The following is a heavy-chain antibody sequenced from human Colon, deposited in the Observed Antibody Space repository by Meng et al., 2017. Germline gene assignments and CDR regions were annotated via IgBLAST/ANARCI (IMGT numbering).Heavy chain of an antibody. V-gene: IGHV4-31*04. CDR3: AGGPWELDY. CDR1: GGSISNDGYS. J-gene: IGHJ4*02. D-gene: IGHD1-26*01. Sequence: RLQYSAPGLVRHSPTLSLTCTVSGGSISNDGYSWNWIRRRPGKVLEWIGYISYSGSTYYHPSLTSRVTMSVDTSKNQFSLNLSSVTAADTAVYYCAGGPWELDYCGQGTLVTVSS. CDR2: ISYSGST.